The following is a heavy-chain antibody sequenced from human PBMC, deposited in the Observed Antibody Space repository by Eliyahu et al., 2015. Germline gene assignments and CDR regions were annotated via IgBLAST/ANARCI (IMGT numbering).Heavy chain of an antibody. V-gene: IGHV3-53*01. CDR1: GFPVSSNY. CDR2: IYSGGST. Sequence: EVQLVESGGGLIQPGGSLRLSCAASGFPVSSNYMSWVRRAPGKGLEWVSIIYSGGSTYYADSVKGRFTISRDNSKNTLYLQMNSLRAEDTAVYYCARASSDYWYYFDYWGQGTLVTVSS. J-gene: IGHJ4*02. D-gene: IGHD6-19*01. CDR3: ARASSDYWYYFDY.